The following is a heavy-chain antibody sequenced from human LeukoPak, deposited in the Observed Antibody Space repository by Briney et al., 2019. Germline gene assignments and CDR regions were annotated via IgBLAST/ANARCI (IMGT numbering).Heavy chain of an antibody. CDR2: ISSSGTTK. D-gene: IGHD2-2*01. CDR1: GFTFSSYE. CDR3: AREQYEMDV. J-gene: IGHJ6*04. Sequence: PGGSLRLSCAASGFTFSSYEMNWVRQAPGKGLEWISYISSSGTTKNYADSVKGRFTISRDNAKNSLYLQMNSLRAEDTAAYYCAREQYEMDVWGKGTTVTVSS. V-gene: IGHV3-48*03.